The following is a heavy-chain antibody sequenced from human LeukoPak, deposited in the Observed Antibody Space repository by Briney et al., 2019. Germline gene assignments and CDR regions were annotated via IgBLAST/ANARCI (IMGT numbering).Heavy chain of an antibody. CDR1: GFTFSSYG. CDR2: IRYDGSNK. J-gene: IGHJ4*02. Sequence: PGGSLRLSCAASGFTFSSYGMHWVRQAPGKGLEWVAFIRYDGSNKYYADSVKGRFTISRDNSKNTLYLQMNSLRAEDTAVYYCAKGWYEAGYYGSGNPYYFDYWGQGTLVTVSS. V-gene: IGHV3-30*02. D-gene: IGHD3-10*01. CDR3: AKGWYEAGYYGSGNPYYFDY.